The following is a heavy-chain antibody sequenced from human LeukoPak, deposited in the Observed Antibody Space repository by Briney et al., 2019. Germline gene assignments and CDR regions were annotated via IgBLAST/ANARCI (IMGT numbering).Heavy chain of an antibody. J-gene: IGHJ4*02. CDR3: AKDTSIGRYCTNGVCSPFDY. V-gene: IGHV3-23*01. Sequence: PGGSLRLSCAGSGFTLSSYAVSWVRQAPGKGLEWVSAISDTGATTYDADSVKGRFTISRDNSRSTLYLQMNSLRAEDTALYYCAKDTSIGRYCTNGVCSPFDYGGQGTLVTVSS. CDR2: ISDTGATT. D-gene: IGHD2-8*01. CDR1: GFTLSSYA.